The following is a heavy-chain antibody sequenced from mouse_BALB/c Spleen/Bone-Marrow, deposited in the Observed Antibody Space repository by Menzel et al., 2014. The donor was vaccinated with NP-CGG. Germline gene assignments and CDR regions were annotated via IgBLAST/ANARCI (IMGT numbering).Heavy chain of an antibody. CDR3: ASGCYGDSFAY. D-gene: IGHD1-2*01. J-gene: IGHJ3*01. CDR1: GYSITSGYY. Sequence: EVKLMESGPGLVKPSQSLSLTCSVTGYSITSGYYWNLIRQLPGNKLEWMGYISYDGSSNYNPSLKNRISITRDTSKNQFFLKLSSVTTEDTASYYCASGCYGDSFAYWGQGTLVTVSA. CDR2: ISYDGSS. V-gene: IGHV3-6*02.